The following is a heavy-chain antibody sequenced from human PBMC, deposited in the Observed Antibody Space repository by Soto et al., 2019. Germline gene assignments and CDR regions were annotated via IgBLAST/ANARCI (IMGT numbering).Heavy chain of an antibody. CDR1: GFSLSNSGVG. D-gene: IGHD2-21*02. CDR3: AHSSVVTPPIGAFDI. J-gene: IGHJ3*02. V-gene: IGHV2-5*02. Sequence: ESGPTLVNHTQTLTMTCTFSGFSLSNSGVGVGWIRQPPGKALEWLALIYWDDDKRYSPSLKSGLTITKDTSKNQVVLTMTNMDPVDTATYYCAHSSVVTPPIGAFDIWGQGTMVTVSS. CDR2: IYWDDDK.